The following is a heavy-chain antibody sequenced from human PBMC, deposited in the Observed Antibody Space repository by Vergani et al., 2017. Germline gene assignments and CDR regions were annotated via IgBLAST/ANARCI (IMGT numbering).Heavy chain of an antibody. D-gene: IGHD2-2*01. CDR1: GFTFSSYW. CDR3: AREGEYWSSTSCCVRGSWYYYYYVMDV. Sequence: EVQLVESGGGLVQPGGSLRLSCAASGFTFSSYWMSWVRQAPGKGLEWVANIKQDGSEKYYVDSVKGRFTISRDNAKNSLYLQMNSLRAEDTAVYYCAREGEYWSSTSCCVRGSWYYYYYVMDVWGQGTTVTVSS. CDR2: IKQDGSEK. J-gene: IGHJ6*02. V-gene: IGHV3-7*01.